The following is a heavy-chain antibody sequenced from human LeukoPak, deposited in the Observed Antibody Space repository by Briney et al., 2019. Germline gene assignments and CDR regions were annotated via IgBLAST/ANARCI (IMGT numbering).Heavy chain of an antibody. CDR3: ARGIVVVPAAIFSYYYYGMDV. V-gene: IGHV4-34*01. J-gene: IGHJ6*02. CDR2: INHSGST. D-gene: IGHD2-2*02. CDR1: GGSFSGYY. Sequence: SETLSLTCAVYGGSFSGYYWSWIRQPPGKGLEWIGEINHSGSTNYNPSLKSRVTISVDTSKNQFSLKLSSVTAADTAVYYCARGIVVVPAAIFSYYYYGMDVWGQGTTVTVSS.